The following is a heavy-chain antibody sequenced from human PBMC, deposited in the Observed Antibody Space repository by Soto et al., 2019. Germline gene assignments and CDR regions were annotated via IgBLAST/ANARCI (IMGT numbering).Heavy chain of an antibody. Sequence: SETLSLTCTVSGGSISSYYWSWIRQPPGKGLGWIGYIYYSGSTNYNPSLKSRVTISVDTSKNQFSLKLSSVTAADTAVYYCARAGLAVAFFDYWGQGTLVTVSS. CDR1: GGSISSYY. V-gene: IGHV4-59*01. CDR3: ARAGLAVAFFDY. CDR2: IYYSGST. J-gene: IGHJ4*02. D-gene: IGHD6-19*01.